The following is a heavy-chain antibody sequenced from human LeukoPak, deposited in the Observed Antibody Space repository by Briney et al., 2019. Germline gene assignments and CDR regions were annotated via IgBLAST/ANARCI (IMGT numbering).Heavy chain of an antibody. J-gene: IGHJ4*02. Sequence: SETLSLTCAVYGGSFCGYYWSWIRQPPGKGVEWIGEINHSGSTNYNPSLKSRVTISVDTSKNQFSLKLSSVTAADTAVYYCARKNGVRGYSGYDSPEGRDLISDYWGQGTLVTVSS. CDR2: INHSGST. CDR3: ARKNGVRGYSGYDSPEGRDLISDY. V-gene: IGHV4-34*01. D-gene: IGHD5-12*01. CDR1: GGSFCGYY.